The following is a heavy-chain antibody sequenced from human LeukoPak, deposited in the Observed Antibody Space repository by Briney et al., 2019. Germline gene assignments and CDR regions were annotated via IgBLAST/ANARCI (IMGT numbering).Heavy chain of an antibody. Sequence: GGSLRLSCAASGFTFSTFPMNWVRRAPGKGLEWILYISSSSDTKYHSPSVSGRFTISRDNAKNSLYVQMNSLRAEDTAVYYCARGPGHGHYFDYWGQGTLLTVSS. CDR2: ISSSSDTK. V-gene: IGHV3-48*01. CDR3: ARGPGHGHYFDY. D-gene: IGHD4-17*01. CDR1: GFTFSTFP. J-gene: IGHJ4*02.